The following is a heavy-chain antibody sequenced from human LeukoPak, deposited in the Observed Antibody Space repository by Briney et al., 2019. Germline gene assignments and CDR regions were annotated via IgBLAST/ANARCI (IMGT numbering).Heavy chain of an antibody. CDR3: AKKGSAWVNTAMVLY. D-gene: IGHD5-18*01. J-gene: IGHJ4*02. Sequence: GGSLRLSCAASGFTFSSYAMSWVRQAPGKGLEWVSAISGSGGSTYYADSVKGRFTISRDNSKNTLYLQMNSLRAEGTAVYYCAKKGSAWVNTAMVLYWGQGTLVTVSS. V-gene: IGHV3-23*01. CDR1: GFTFSSYA. CDR2: ISGSGGST.